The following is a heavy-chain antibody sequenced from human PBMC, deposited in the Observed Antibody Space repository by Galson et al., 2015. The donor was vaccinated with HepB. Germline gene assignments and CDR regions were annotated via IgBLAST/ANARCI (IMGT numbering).Heavy chain of an antibody. Sequence: SLRLSCAASTLILTKYAMTWVRQAPGKGLEWVSVIYSGGSTYYADSVKGRFTISRDNSKNTLYLQMNSLRAEDTAVYYCARVAFSSWYRYLDYWGQGTLVTVSS. CDR3: ARVAFSSWYRYLDY. V-gene: IGHV3-66*02. D-gene: IGHD6-13*01. J-gene: IGHJ4*02. CDR1: TLILTKYA. CDR2: IYSGGST.